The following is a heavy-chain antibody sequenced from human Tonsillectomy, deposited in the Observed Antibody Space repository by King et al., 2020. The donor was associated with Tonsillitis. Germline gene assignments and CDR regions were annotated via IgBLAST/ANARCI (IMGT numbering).Heavy chain of an antibody. CDR3: AREFGSYDFWSDYRGWFDP. CDR1: GGSFSGDY. J-gene: IGHJ5*02. Sequence: VQLQQWGAGLLKPSETLSLTCAVYGGSFSGDYWSWIRQSPGKGLEWRGEINQSGSTNYNPSLKMRVTISGDTSKNQVSLKLSSVTAADTAVYYCAREFGSYDFWSDYRGWFDPWGQGTLVTVSS. V-gene: IGHV4-34*01. CDR2: INQSGST. D-gene: IGHD3-3*01.